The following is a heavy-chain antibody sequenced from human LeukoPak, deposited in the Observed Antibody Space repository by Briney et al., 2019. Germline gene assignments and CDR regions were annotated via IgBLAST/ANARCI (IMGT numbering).Heavy chain of an antibody. Sequence: GGSLRLSCAASGFTFSSYAMHWVRQAPGKGLEYVSAISSNGGSTYYANSVKGRFTISRDNSENTLYLQMGSLRAEDMAVYYCARGYCSGGSCHTHYYYGMDVWGQGTTVTVSS. V-gene: IGHV3-64*01. J-gene: IGHJ6*02. CDR3: ARGYCSGGSCHTHYYYGMDV. CDR2: ISSNGGST. D-gene: IGHD2-15*01. CDR1: GFTFSSYA.